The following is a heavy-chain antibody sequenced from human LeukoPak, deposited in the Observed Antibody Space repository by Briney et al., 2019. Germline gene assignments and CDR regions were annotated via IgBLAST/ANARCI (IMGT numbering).Heavy chain of an antibody. J-gene: IGHJ4*02. CDR2: ISSGGTTI. CDR1: GFAFSDYY. Sequence: GGSLRLSCAASGFAFSDYYMTWIRQAPGKGLEWVSYISSGGTTIYYADSVKGRFTISRDNAKNSLYLQMNSLRAEATAVYYGARARLSVAGAYFDYWGQGTLVTVSS. CDR3: ARARLSVAGAYFDY. D-gene: IGHD6-19*01. V-gene: IGHV3-11*01.